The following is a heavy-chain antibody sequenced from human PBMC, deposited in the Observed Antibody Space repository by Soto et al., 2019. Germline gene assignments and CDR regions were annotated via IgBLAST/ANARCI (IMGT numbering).Heavy chain of an antibody. J-gene: IGHJ6*02. CDR3: ARDGSGSVYGLDG. CDR2: VNPIGGGT. V-gene: IGHV1-46*04. D-gene: IGHD1-26*01. CDR1: GYTFTDYY. Sequence: QVQVVQSGAEVKKSGASVKVSCKASGYTFTDYYIHWVRQAPGQGLEWMGRVNPIGGGTAYSQKLRGRVTMTRDTSTSTVYMELSSLRSEDTAVYYCARDGSGSVYGLDGWGQGTTVTVSS.